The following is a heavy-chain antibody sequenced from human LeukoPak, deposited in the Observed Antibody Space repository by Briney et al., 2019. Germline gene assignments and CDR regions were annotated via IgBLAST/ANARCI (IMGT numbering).Heavy chain of an antibody. D-gene: IGHD6-19*01. Sequence: GGSLRLSCAASGFTFSRYWMSWVRQAPGKGLEWVANIKEDGSEKYYVDSVKGRFTISRDNAKNSLYLQMNSLRAEDTAVYYCARVRGIAVAGTASIYLDYWGQGTLVTVSS. CDR3: ARVRGIAVAGTASIYLDY. V-gene: IGHV3-7*01. J-gene: IGHJ4*02. CDR2: IKEDGSEK. CDR1: GFTFSRYW.